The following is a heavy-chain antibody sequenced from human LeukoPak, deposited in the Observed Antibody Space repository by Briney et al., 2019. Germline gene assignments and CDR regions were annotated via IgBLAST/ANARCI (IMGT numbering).Heavy chain of an antibody. Sequence: PSETLSLTCAVYGGSFSGYYWSWIRQPPGKGLEWIGEINHSGSTNYNPSLKSRVTISVDTSKNQFSLKLSSVTAADTAVDYCGNTTGDIMFGELLSRQYLQPWGQGTLVTVSS. CDR3: GNTTGDIMFGELLSRQYLQP. V-gene: IGHV4-34*01. CDR1: GGSFSGYY. CDR2: INHSGST. J-gene: IGHJ1*01. D-gene: IGHD3-10*02.